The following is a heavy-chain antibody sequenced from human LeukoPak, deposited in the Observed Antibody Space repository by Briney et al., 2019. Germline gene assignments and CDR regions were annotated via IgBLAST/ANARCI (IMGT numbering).Heavy chain of an antibody. J-gene: IGHJ4*02. V-gene: IGHV3-7*01. CDR3: ARTSGDPFNY. CDR2: INEDGSEK. CDR1: GFTFRSSW. Sequence: GGSLRLSCAGSGFTFRSSWMSWVRQAPGKGLEWVANINEDGSEKYYVDSVKGRFTISRDNARNSLYVQMNSLRAEDTAVYYCARTSGDPFNYWGQGTLVTVSS. D-gene: IGHD4-17*01.